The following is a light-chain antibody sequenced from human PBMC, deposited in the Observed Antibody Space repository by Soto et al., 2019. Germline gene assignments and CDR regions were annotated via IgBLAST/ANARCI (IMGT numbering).Light chain of an antibody. CDR2: GAS. Sequence: EIVLTQSPGTLSLSPGERATLSCRASQSVSSSYFAWYHQKPGQAPRLLIYGASSRATGIPDRFSGSGSGTDLALTLRRLEPEDCAVYYCQQYCSSPPYTVGQGTKLEI. V-gene: IGKV3-20*01. CDR1: QSVSSSY. CDR3: QQYCSSPPYT. J-gene: IGKJ2*01.